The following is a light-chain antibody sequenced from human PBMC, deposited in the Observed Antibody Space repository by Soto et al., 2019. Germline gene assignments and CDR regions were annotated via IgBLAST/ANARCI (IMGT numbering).Light chain of an antibody. Sequence: IQMTQSPSSLSASVGDRVTITCRASQSINRDLHWYQHRPGEAPNLLISRASSLQSGVPSRFSGSGFGTDFTLTISSLQREDFATXXXXXXXXXXYSFXQGTKVDIK. CDR2: RAS. V-gene: IGKV1-39*01. J-gene: IGKJ2*03. CDR1: QSINRD. CDR3: XXXXXXXYS.